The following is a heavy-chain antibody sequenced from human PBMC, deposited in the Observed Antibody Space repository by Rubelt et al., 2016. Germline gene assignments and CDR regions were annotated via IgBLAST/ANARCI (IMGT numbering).Heavy chain of an antibody. D-gene: IGHD2-15*01. V-gene: IGHV4-39*07. CDR2: IYYSGST. CDR1: GGSISSSSYY. J-gene: IGHJ5*02. Sequence: QLQLQESGPGLVKPSETLSLTCTVSGGSISSSSYYWGWIRQPPGKGLEWIGSIYYSGSTYYNPSLKSRVTISVDTSKNQFSLKQSSVTAADTAVYYCARWRDCSGGSCYYWFDPWGQGTLVTVSS. CDR3: ARWRDCSGGSCYYWFDP.